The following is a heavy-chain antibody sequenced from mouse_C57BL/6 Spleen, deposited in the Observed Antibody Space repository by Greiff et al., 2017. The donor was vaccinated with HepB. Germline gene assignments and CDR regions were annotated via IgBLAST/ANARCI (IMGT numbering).Heavy chain of an antibody. CDR2: IDPNSGGT. V-gene: IGHV1-72*01. Sequence: VQLQQPGAELVKPGASVKLSCKASGYTFTSYWMHWVKQRPGRGLEWIGRIDPNSGGTKYNEKFKSKATLTVDKPSSTAYMQLSSLTSEDSAVYYCASTTTVVATGANWYFDVWGTGTTVTVSS. D-gene: IGHD1-1*01. CDR1: GYTFTSYW. J-gene: IGHJ1*03. CDR3: ASTTTVVATGANWYFDV.